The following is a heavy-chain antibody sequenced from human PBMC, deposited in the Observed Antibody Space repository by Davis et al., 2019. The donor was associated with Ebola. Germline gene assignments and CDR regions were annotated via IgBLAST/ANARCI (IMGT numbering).Heavy chain of an antibody. V-gene: IGHV4-59*12. Sequence: PSETLSLTCTVSGGSISSYYWGWIRQPPGKGLEWIGYIYYSGSTNYNPSLKSRVTISVDTSKNQFSLKLSSVTAADTAVYYCARDPYECSSTSCYRVGFDPWGQGTLVTVSS. J-gene: IGHJ5*02. CDR2: IYYSGST. CDR3: ARDPYECSSTSCYRVGFDP. D-gene: IGHD2-2*01. CDR1: GGSISSYY.